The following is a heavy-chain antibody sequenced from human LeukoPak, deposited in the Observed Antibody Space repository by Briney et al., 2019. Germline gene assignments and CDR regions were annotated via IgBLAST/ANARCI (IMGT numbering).Heavy chain of an antibody. CDR1: GSFFTSYW. CDR2: IYPGDSDT. D-gene: IGHD2-21*01. J-gene: IGHJ1*01. Sequence: GASMQISWTGSGSFFTSYWIGWVRKLPGEGLERMGIIYPGDSDTRYSPSFQGQITLSADKSNDTAYLQWSSLKASDTAMYYCARRGSDEIPRAFQLWGQGTLVTVSS. V-gene: IGHV5-51*01. CDR3: ARRGSDEIPRAFQL.